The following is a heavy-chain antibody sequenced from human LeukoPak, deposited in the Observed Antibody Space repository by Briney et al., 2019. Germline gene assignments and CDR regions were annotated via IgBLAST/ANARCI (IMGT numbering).Heavy chain of an antibody. D-gene: IGHD2-2*01. V-gene: IGHV4-4*07. J-gene: IGHJ6*03. Sequence: SETLSLTCTVSGGSISSYYWSWIRQPAGKGLEWIGRIYTSGSTNYNPSLKSRVTISVDTSKNQFSLKLSSVTAADTAVYYCARRLGYCSSTSCYFYYYYYMDVWGKGTTVTVSS. CDR2: IYTSGST. CDR1: GGSISSYY. CDR3: ARRLGYCSSTSCYFYYYYYMDV.